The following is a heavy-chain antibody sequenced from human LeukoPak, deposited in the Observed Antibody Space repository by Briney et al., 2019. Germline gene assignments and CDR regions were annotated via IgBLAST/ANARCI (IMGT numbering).Heavy chain of an antibody. CDR2: IYYSGST. CDR3: ARWGVRGENNWFDP. Sequence: SGTLSLTSAFCGGTIIKDYWVGLRQPRVKELEWIGYIYYSGSTNYNPSLKSRVTISVDTSKNQFSLKLSSVTAADTAVYYCARWGVRGENNWFDPWGQGTLVTVSS. V-gene: IGHV4-59*01. CDR1: GGTIIKDY. D-gene: IGHD3-10*01. J-gene: IGHJ5*02.